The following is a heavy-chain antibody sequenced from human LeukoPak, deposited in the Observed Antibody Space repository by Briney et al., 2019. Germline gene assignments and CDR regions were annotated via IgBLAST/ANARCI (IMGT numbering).Heavy chain of an antibody. V-gene: IGHV1-18*01. D-gene: IGHD3-3*01. CDR1: GYTFTSYG. CDR2: ISAYNGNT. J-gene: IGHJ4*02. Sequence: ASVKVSCKASGYTFTSYGISWVRQAPGQGLEWMGWISAYNGNTNYAQKFQGRVTMTRDTSISTAYMELSRLRSDDTAVYYCARCYDFWSGYYDYFDYWGQGTLVTVSS. CDR3: ARCYDFWSGYYDYFDY.